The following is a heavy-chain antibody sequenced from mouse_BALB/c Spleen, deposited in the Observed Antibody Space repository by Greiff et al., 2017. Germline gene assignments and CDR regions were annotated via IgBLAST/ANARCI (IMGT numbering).Heavy chain of an antibody. CDR2: IDPANGNT. V-gene: IGHV14-3*02. CDR1: GFNIKDTY. D-gene: IGHD2-4*01. J-gene: IGHJ2*01. Sequence: VQLQQSGAELVKPGASVKLSCTASGFNIKDTYMHWVKQRPEQGLEWIGRIDPANGNTKYDPKFQGKATITADTSSNTAYLQLSSLTSEDTAVYYCDREGIYYDSYLGYWGQGTTLTVSS. CDR3: DREGIYYDSYLGY.